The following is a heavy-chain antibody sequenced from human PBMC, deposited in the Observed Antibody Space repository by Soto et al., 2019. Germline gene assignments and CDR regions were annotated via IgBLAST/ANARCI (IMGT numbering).Heavy chain of an antibody. V-gene: IGHV4-31*03. D-gene: IGHD3-22*01. CDR1: GGSISSGGYY. CDR3: ARVHSSGYKQYYFDY. J-gene: IGHJ4*02. CDR2: IYYSGST. Sequence: TLSLTCTVSGGSISSGGYYWSWIRQHPGKGLEWIGYIYYSGSTYYNPSLKSRVTISVDTSKNQFSLKLSSVTAADTAVYYCARVHSSGYKQYYFDYWGQGTLVTVSS.